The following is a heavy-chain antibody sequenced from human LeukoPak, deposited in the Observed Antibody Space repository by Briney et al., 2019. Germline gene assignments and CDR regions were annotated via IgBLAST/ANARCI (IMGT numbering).Heavy chain of an antibody. J-gene: IGHJ4*02. CDR2: ISSSSSYI. D-gene: IGHD1-26*01. CDR1: GFTFNRSS. V-gene: IGHV3-21*01. CDR3: ARVRYSGYHFDY. Sequence: GGSLRLSCAASGFTFNRSSMNWVRQAPGKGLEWVSSISSSSSYIKYADSVMGRFTISRDNVKNSLYLQMNSLRAEDTAVYYCARVRYSGYHFDYWGQGTLVTVSS.